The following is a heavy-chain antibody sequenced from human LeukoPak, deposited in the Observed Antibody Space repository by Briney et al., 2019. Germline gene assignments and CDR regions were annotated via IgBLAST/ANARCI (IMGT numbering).Heavy chain of an antibody. Sequence: GGSLRLSCAASGFTFSGSAVHWVRQSSGKGLEWVCHIDKKDNLYATAYSESVRGRFTISRDDSKDTAFLHMDGLKAEDTALYYCTRDRGTYNGFDPWGQGTLVTVSS. CDR3: TRDRGTYNGFDP. CDR2: IDKKDNLYAT. CDR1: GFTFSGSA. V-gene: IGHV3-73*01. D-gene: IGHD2-15*01. J-gene: IGHJ5*02.